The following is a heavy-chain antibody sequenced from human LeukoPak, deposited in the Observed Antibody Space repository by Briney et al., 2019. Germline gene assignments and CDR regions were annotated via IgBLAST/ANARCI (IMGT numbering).Heavy chain of an antibody. CDR1: GYTFTGYY. V-gene: IGHV1-2*02. CDR3: ARVITYYGSGSYPYGY. Sequence: ASVKVSCKASGYTFTGYYMHWVRRAPGQGLEWMGWINPNSGGTNYAQKFQGRVTMTRDTSISTAYMELSRLRSDDMAVYYCARVITYYGSGSYPYGYWGQGTLVTVSS. J-gene: IGHJ4*02. CDR2: INPNSGGT. D-gene: IGHD3-10*01.